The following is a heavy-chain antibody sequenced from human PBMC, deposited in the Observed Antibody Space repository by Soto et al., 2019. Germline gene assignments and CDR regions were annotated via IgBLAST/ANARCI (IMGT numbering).Heavy chain of an antibody. D-gene: IGHD4-4*01. Sequence: EVQLLESGGGSVQPGGSLMLSCAASGFTFSSYSLSWLRQAPGQGLEWVSGISGSGQTTHYTDSVKGRFTISRDNFRNTLYLQVNSLRAEDTAIYFCAKSRGDSWTTYFFDYWGQGALVTVSS. CDR1: GFTFSSYS. CDR3: AKSRGDSWTTYFFDY. CDR2: ISGSGQTT. V-gene: IGHV3-23*01. J-gene: IGHJ4*02.